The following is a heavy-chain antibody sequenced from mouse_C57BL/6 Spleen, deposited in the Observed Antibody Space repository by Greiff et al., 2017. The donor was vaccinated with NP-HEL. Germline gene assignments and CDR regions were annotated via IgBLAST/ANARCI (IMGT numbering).Heavy chain of an antibody. Sequence: QVQLQQSGAELVRPGASVTLSCKASGYTFTDYEMHWVKQTPVHGLEWIGAIDPETGGTAYNQKFKGKAILTADKSSSTAYMELRSLTSEDSAVYYCTRLRDYDWFAYWGQGTLVTVSA. CDR2: IDPETGGT. CDR3: TRLRDYDWFAY. D-gene: IGHD2-4*01. V-gene: IGHV1-15*01. J-gene: IGHJ3*01. CDR1: GYTFTDYE.